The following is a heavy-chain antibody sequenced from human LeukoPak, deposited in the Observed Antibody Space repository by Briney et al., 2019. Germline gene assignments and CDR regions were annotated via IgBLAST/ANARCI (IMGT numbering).Heavy chain of an antibody. V-gene: IGHV3-23*01. CDR2: ISGSGGST. CDR3: AKDYCSGGSCYSEDAFDI. D-gene: IGHD2-15*01. CDR1: GFTFSSYA. J-gene: IGHJ3*02. Sequence: PGGSLRLSCAASGFTFSSYAMSWVRQAPGKGLEWVSAISGSGGSTYYADSVKGRFTISRDNSKNTLYLQMISLRAEDTAVYYCAKDYCSGGSCYSEDAFDIWGQGTMVTVSS.